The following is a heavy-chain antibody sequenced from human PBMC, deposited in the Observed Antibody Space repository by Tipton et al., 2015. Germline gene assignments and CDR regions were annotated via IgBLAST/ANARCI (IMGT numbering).Heavy chain of an antibody. CDR1: SGSISRSY. CDR2: IQYSGST. D-gene: IGHD4-23*01. V-gene: IGHV4-59*01. Sequence: LRLSCTVSSGSISRSYWSWIRQPPGKELEWIGYIQYSGSTNYNPSLKSRVTISVDTSKTQFSLKMSSVTASDTAVYYCARARGRHGGLFDSWGQGILVTVSS. CDR3: ARARGRHGGLFDS. J-gene: IGHJ4*02.